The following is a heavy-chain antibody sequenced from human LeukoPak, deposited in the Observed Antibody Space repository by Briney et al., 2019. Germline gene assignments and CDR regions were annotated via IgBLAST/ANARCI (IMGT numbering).Heavy chain of an antibody. D-gene: IGHD3-22*01. Sequence: GGSLRLSCAPSGFTFSSYGMHWVRQAPGKGLEWVAFIRYDGSNKYYADSVKGRFTISRDNSKNTLYLQMNSLRAEDTAVYYCAKTGPTYYYDSSGYYSDYWGQGTLVTVSS. CDR1: GFTFSSYG. CDR3: AKTGPTYYYDSSGYYSDY. J-gene: IGHJ4*02. CDR2: IRYDGSNK. V-gene: IGHV3-30*02.